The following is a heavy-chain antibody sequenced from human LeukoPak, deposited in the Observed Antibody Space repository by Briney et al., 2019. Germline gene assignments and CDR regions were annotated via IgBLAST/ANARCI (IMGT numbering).Heavy chain of an antibody. J-gene: IGHJ4*02. D-gene: IGHD7-27*01. Sequence: SETLSLTCTVSGDSINSSDYYWAWIRQPPGEGLEWIGTIYYSGSTYYKSSLKSRLTISVDSSKNQSSLKMISVTAADTGVYYCARHGNWDPFDYWGQGALVTVSS. V-gene: IGHV4-39*01. CDR2: IYYSGST. CDR1: GDSINSSDYY. CDR3: ARHGNWDPFDY.